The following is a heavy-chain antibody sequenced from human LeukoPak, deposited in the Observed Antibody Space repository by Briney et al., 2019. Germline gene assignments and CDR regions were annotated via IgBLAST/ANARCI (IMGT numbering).Heavy chain of an antibody. CDR3: AKDQYDILTGRNYFDY. CDR2: ISGTGNSK. J-gene: IGHJ4*02. CDR1: GFTFSSYA. V-gene: IGHV3-23*01. D-gene: IGHD3-9*01. Sequence: GGSLRLSCAASGFTFSSYAMTWVRQAPGKGLEWVSTISGTGNSKYYADSVKGRFTISRDNSKNTLYLQMNSLRAEDTAVYYCAKDQYDILTGRNYFDYWGQGTLVTVSS.